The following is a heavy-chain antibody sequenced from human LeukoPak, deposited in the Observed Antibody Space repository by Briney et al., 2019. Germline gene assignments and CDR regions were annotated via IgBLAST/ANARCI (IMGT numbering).Heavy chain of an antibody. CDR3: ARENTAMAYFDY. Sequence: GGSLRLSCAASGFTVSSNYMSWVRQAPGKGLEWVSVIYSGGSTYYADSVKGRFTISGDNSKNTLYLQMNSLRAEDTAVYYCARENTAMAYFDYWGQGTLVTVSS. D-gene: IGHD5-18*01. CDR2: IYSGGST. J-gene: IGHJ4*02. V-gene: IGHV3-53*01. CDR1: GFTVSSNY.